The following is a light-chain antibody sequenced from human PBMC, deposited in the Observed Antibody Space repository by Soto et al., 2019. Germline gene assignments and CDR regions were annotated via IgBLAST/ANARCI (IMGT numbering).Light chain of an antibody. CDR1: QSVSNN. CDR2: FAS. J-gene: IGKJ4*01. V-gene: IGKV3-15*01. Sequence: EIVMTQSPATLSVSPGERATLSCRASQSVSNNLAWYQQKPGQAPRLLSYFASTRATGIPARFSGSGSGTEFTLTISSLPSADFAVYYCQQYNKWPLTFGGGTKVETK. CDR3: QQYNKWPLT.